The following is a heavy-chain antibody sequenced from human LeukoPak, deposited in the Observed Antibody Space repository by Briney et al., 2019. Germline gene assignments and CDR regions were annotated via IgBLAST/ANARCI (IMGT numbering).Heavy chain of an antibody. D-gene: IGHD3-22*01. CDR2: ISSSGSTI. CDR1: GFTFSSYG. J-gene: IGHJ5*02. Sequence: PGGSLRLSCAASGFTFSSYGMNWVRQAPGKGLEWVSYISSSGSTIYYADSVKGRFTISRDNAKNSLYLQMNSLRAEDTAVYYCASDLPYYYDSSGYRPWGQGTLVTVSS. CDR3: ASDLPYYYDSSGYRP. V-gene: IGHV3-48*03.